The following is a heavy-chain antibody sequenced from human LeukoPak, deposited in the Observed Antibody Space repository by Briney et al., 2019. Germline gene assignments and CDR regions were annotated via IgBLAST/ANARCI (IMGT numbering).Heavy chain of an antibody. CDR3: ARNQTAYDFLSVSRTGSHQAFDA. CDR1: GDSLRNYY. Sequence: PSETLSLTCTVSGDSLRNYYWSWVRQSPGKGLEWIGYIYYPATTYYNPSLKSRVTLSVDTSKNQISLTMNSVTAADTDVYYCARNQTAYDFLSVSRTGSHQAFDAWGQGTLVSVSS. V-gene: IGHV4-59*01. CDR2: IYYPATT. J-gene: IGHJ3*01. D-gene: IGHD3-3*01.